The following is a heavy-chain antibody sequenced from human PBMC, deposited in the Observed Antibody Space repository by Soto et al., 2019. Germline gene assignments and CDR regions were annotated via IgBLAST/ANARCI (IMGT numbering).Heavy chain of an antibody. CDR1: GGSISSYY. CDR3: ARVHSPYYYYMDV. Sequence: SETLSLTCTVSGGSISSYYWSWIRQPPGKGLEWIGYIYYSGSTNYNPSLKSRVTISVDTSKNQFSLKLSSVTAADTAVYYCARVHSPYYYYMDVWGKGTTVTVS. CDR2: IYYSGST. V-gene: IGHV4-59*01. J-gene: IGHJ6*03. D-gene: IGHD3-3*02.